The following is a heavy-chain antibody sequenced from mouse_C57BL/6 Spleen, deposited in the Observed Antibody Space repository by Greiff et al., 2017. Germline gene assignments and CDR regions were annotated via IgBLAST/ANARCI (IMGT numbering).Heavy chain of an antibody. CDR3: ARANWDVSRFAY. V-gene: IGHV5-4*01. D-gene: IGHD4-1*01. J-gene: IGHJ3*01. CDR1: GFTFSSYA. CDR2: ISDGGSYT. Sequence: EVHLVESGGGLVKPGGSLKLSCAASGFTFSSYAMSWVRQTPEKRLEWVATISDGGSYTYYPDNVKGRFTISRDNAKNNLYLQMSHLKSEDTAMYYCARANWDVSRFAYWGQGTLVTVSA.